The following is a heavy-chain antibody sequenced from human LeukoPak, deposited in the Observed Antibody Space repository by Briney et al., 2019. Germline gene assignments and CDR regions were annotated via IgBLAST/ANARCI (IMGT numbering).Heavy chain of an antibody. Sequence: SETLSLTCTVSGGSISSYYWSWIRQPPGKGLEWIGYMYYSGSTNYNPSLKSRITMSVDTSKNQFSLKLSSVTAADTAVYYCATLTTVVTAYYFDYWGQGTLVTVSS. J-gene: IGHJ4*02. CDR2: MYYSGST. D-gene: IGHD4-23*01. CDR3: ATLTTVVTAYYFDY. V-gene: IGHV4-59*08. CDR1: GGSISSYY.